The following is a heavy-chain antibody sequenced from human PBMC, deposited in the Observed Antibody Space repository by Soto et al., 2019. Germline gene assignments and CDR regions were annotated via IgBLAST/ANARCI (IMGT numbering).Heavy chain of an antibody. CDR1: GYTFISYD. Sequence: QVQLVQSGAEVKKPGSSVKVSCKASGYTFISYDSNWVRHATGQGLEWRGGMNPNSGNTGYAQKFQGRFTMTRNTSISTAYIELSSLGSEDTAVYYCARACGTPRDYWGQGTLVTVSS. D-gene: IGHD2-21*01. CDR3: ARACGTPRDY. CDR2: MNPNSGNT. V-gene: IGHV1-8*01. J-gene: IGHJ4*02.